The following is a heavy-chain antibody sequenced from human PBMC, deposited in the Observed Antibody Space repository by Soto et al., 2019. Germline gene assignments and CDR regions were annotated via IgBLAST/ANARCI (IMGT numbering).Heavy chain of an antibody. CDR3: SRESEDLTSNFDY. CDR1: GFTFTRYS. V-gene: IGHV3-21*01. Sequence: EVQLVESGGGLVKPGGSLSLSCAASGFTFTRYSMNWVRQAPGKGIEWVSSISSTTNYIYYADSMKGPFTVSRDNAKNSVYLEMHSLSAEDTAVYYCSRESEDLTSNFDYWGQGTLVTVAS. J-gene: IGHJ4*02. CDR2: ISSTTNYI.